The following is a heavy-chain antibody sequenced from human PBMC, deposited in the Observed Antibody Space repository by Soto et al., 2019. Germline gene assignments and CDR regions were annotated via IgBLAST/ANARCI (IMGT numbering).Heavy chain of an antibody. J-gene: IGHJ4*02. D-gene: IGHD3-22*01. CDR2: VSSDGRNT. CDR1: GFTFSSYW. Sequence: PGGSLRLSCAASGFTFSSYWMHWLRQPPGKGLVWLSRVSSDGRNTNYADSVKGRFTISRDNAKNTLYLQMSSLRAEDTAVYYCARGGSDSRRGQDYLGEGTLVTVTS. V-gene: IGHV3-74*01. CDR3: ARGGSDSRRGQDY.